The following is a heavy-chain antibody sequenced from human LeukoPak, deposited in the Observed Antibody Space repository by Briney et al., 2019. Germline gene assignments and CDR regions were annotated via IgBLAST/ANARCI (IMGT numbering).Heavy chain of an antibody. Sequence: SETLSLTCTVSGGSISSYYWSWIRQPPGKGLEWIGYIHYSGSTNYNSSLKSRVTISIDTSKNQFSLKLSSVTAADTAVYYCARGGLWGSYLFDYWGQGTLVTVSS. V-gene: IGHV4-59*01. D-gene: IGHD3-16*02. CDR1: GGSISSYY. J-gene: IGHJ4*02. CDR2: IHYSGST. CDR3: ARGGLWGSYLFDY.